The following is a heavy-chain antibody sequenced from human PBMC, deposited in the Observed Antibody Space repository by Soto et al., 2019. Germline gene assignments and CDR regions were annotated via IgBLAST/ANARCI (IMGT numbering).Heavy chain of an antibody. CDR2: LHTGERE. J-gene: IGHJ3*02. D-gene: IGHD2-21*01. V-gene: IGHV3-53*01. Sequence: GGSLRLSCAASGFTVSSDFMIWVRQAPGKGLEWVSMLHTGEREFYADSVKGRFTISRDNDKNMLFLQMNSLRADDTAVYYCEGGVGGAYGLDIWGQGTMAPVSS. CDR3: EGGVGGAYGLDI. CDR1: GFTVSSDF.